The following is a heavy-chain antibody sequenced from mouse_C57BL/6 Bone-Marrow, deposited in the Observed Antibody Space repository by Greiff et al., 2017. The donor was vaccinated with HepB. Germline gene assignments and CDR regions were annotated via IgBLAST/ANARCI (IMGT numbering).Heavy chain of an antibody. D-gene: IGHD4-1*01. CDR3: ASPELGQYYFDY. CDR2: INPNNGGT. J-gene: IGHJ2*01. V-gene: IGHV1-22*01. Sequence: VQLQQSGPELVKPGASVKMSCKASGYTFTDYNMHWVKQSHGKSLEWIGYINPNNGGTSYNQKFKGKATLTVNKSSSTAYMELHSLTSEDSAVYFCASPELGQYYFDYWGQGTTLTVSS. CDR1: GYTFTDYN.